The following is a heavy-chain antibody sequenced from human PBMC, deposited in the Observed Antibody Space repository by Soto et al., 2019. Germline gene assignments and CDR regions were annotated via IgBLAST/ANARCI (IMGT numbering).Heavy chain of an antibody. J-gene: IGHJ5*02. D-gene: IGHD3-3*01. V-gene: IGHV3-23*01. CDR3: AKDLNYYSWSGSNNWFDP. CDR2: NSGSGGST. CDR1: GFTFSRYA. Sequence: EVQLLESGGGLVQPGGSLRLSCAASGFTFSRYAMSWVRQAPGKGLEWVSANSGSGGSTYYADSVKGPFTISRDNSKNTLYLQMNCLRAEDKAVYYCAKDLNYYSWSGSNNWFDPWGHGTLVTVSS.